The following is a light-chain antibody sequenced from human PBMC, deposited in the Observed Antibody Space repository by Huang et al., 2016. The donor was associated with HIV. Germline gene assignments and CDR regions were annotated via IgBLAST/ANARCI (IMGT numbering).Light chain of an antibody. Sequence: EIVMTQSPATLFVSPGETVALSCRASQSLSGNLAWYQHKPCQTPRILIYATSHRAAGFPGRLRGSGSSSEFTLINSSHLAEDSAVYYCQHYKDWPRTFGQGTKLEIK. V-gene: IGKV3D-15*01. CDR2: ATS. CDR3: QHYKDWPRT. J-gene: IGKJ2*01. CDR1: QSLSGN.